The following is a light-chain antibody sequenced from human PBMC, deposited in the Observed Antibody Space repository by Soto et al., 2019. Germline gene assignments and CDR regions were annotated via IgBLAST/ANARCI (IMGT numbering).Light chain of an antibody. CDR3: QQFHYYYT. Sequence: DIQMTQSPSTLSASVGDRVTITCRASQNINAWLAWYQQKPGKAPKLLISDASNLESGVSSRFSGSGYGTEFTLTISSLQPDDFATYYRQQFHYYYTFGEGTKLEIK. J-gene: IGKJ2*01. CDR1: QNINAW. CDR2: DAS. V-gene: IGKV1-5*01.